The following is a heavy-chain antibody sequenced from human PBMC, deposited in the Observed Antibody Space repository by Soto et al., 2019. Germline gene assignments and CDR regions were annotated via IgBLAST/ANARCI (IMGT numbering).Heavy chain of an antibody. CDR3: ARGGDGYSSGSFDV. CDR1: GDSFNSGDYS. Sequence: SETLSLTCAVSGDSFNSGDYSWNWIRQPPGKGLEWIGYIFHSGSTYYNPSLKGRVTISIDRSKKYFSLKLSSVTAADTAVYYCARGGDGYSSGSFDVWGQGTLVT. V-gene: IGHV4-30-2*01. J-gene: IGHJ3*01. D-gene: IGHD2-15*01. CDR2: IFHSGST.